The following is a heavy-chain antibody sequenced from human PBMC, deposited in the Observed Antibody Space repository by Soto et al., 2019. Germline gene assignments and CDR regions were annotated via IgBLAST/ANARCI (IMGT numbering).Heavy chain of an antibody. CDR1: GYTFTGYY. D-gene: IGHD6-13*01. J-gene: IGHJ6*02. CDR2: INPNSGGT. V-gene: IGHV1-2*02. CDR3: ARGRGIADLYYYYGMDV. Sequence: AYVKVSCKASGYTFTGYYMHWVRQAPGQGLEWMGWINPNSGGTNYAQKFQGRVTMTRDTSISTAYMELSRLRSDDTAVYYCARGRGIADLYYYYGMDVWGQGTTVTVSS.